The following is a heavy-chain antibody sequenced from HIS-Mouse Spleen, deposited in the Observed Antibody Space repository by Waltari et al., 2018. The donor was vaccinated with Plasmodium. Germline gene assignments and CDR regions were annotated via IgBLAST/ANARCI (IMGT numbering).Heavy chain of an antibody. Sequence: EVQLVESGGGLVQPGGSLRLSCAASGFTFSSYWMGWVRQAPGKGMEWVENIKQDGSEKDYVDSVKGRFTISRDNAKNSLYLQMNSLRAEDTAVYYCASSWYWYFDLWGRGTLVTVSS. CDR3: ASSWYWYFDL. V-gene: IGHV3-7*01. J-gene: IGHJ2*01. CDR1: GFTFSSYW. CDR2: IKQDGSEK. D-gene: IGHD6-13*01.